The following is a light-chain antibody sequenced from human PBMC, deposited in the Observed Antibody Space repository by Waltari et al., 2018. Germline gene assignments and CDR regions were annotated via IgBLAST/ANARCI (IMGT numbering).Light chain of an antibody. J-gene: IGKJ4*01. V-gene: IGKV1-16*01. CDR3: QQYKTYPHS. CDR2: AAS. Sequence: DIQMTQSPSSLSASIGDRLTITCRASQDISDYLVWFQQRPGKAPKSLIYAASNLQGGIPSRFSGSGSGTDFTLTISSLQPEDFVTYYCQQYKTYPHSFGGGTKVEIK. CDR1: QDISDY.